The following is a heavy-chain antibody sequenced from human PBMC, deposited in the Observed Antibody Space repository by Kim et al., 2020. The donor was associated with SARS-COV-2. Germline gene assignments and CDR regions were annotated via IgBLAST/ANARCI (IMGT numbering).Heavy chain of an antibody. V-gene: IGHV4-34*01. D-gene: IGHD3-3*01. CDR2: INYSGST. CDR1: GGSFSGFH. CDR3: ARVKDDFWSGSYFYYAMDV. J-gene: IGHJ6*02. Sequence: SETLSLTCAVYGGSFSGFHWSWIRQSPGKGLEWIGEINYSGSTNYNPFLKSRVTISVDTSKNQFSLKLSSVTAADTAVFYCARVKDDFWSGSYFYYAMDVWGQGTPVTVSS.